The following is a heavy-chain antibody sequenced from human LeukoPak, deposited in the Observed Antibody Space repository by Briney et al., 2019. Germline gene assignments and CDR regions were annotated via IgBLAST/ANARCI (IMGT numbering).Heavy chain of an antibody. CDR1: GGSISSGGHS. V-gene: IGHV4-30-2*02. D-gene: IGHD2-15*01. Sequence: PSETLSLTCTVSGGSISSGGHSWSWIRQPPGKGLEWIGYIYHSGSGSTYYNPSLKSRVTISVDTSKNQFSLKLSSVTAADTAVYYCARTLNSGSSDYWGQGILVTVSS. CDR3: ARTLNSGSSDY. J-gene: IGHJ4*02. CDR2: IYHSGSGST.